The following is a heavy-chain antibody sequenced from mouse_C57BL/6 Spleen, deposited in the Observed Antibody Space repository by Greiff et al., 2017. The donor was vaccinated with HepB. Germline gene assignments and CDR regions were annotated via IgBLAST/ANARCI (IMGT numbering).Heavy chain of an antibody. J-gene: IGHJ4*01. CDR3: ASESMDY. CDR1: GYTFTSYW. D-gene: IGHD6-1*01. Sequence: QVQLKQPGAELVKPGASVKLSCKASGYTFTSYWMQWVKQRPGQGLEWIGEIDPSDSYTNYNQKFKGKATLTVDTSSSTAYMQLSSLTSEDSAVYYCASESMDYWGQGTSVTVSS. CDR2: IDPSDSYT. V-gene: IGHV1-50*01.